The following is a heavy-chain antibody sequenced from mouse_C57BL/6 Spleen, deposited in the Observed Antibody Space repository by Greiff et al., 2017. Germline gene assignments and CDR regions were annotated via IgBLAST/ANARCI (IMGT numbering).Heavy chain of an antibody. V-gene: IGHV1-69*01. J-gene: IGHJ2*01. CDR2: IDPSDSYT. CDR3: ARRGIITTVPYY. D-gene: IGHD1-1*01. Sequence: QVQLQQPGAELVMPGASVKLSCKASGYTFTSYWMHWVKQRPGQGLEWIGEIDPSDSYTNYNQKFKGKSTLTVDKSSSTAYMQLSSLTSEDSAVYYCARRGIITTVPYYWGQGTTLTVSS. CDR1: GYTFTSYW.